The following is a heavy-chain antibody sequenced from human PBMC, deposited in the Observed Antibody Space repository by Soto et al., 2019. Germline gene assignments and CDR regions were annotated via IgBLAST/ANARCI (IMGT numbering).Heavy chain of an antibody. CDR1: VGTFSSSA. D-gene: IGHD2-2*01. CDR2: IIPIFGTA. Sequence: SMPVSCKAAVGTFSSSAISWVRQAPGQGLEWMGGIIPIFGTANYAQKFQGRVTITADESTSTAYMELSSLRSEDTAVYYCAKLRGYCSSTSCRSGCYYNYYGMDVCGQGPSDTVSS. V-gene: IGHV1-69*13. CDR3: AKLRGYCSSTSCRSGCYYNYYGMDV. J-gene: IGHJ6*02.